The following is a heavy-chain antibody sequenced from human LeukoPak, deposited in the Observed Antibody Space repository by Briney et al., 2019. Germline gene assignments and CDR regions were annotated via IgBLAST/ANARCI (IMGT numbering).Heavy chain of an antibody. V-gene: IGHV3-53*01. CDR2: IYSDGRT. Sequence: GGSLRLSCAASGFTVSTNYMSWVRQAPGKGLEWVSVIYSDGRTYYADSVKGRFTISRDNSKNTLHLQMNSLRAEDTAVYYCARSGTGEGLVFDYWGQGTLVTVSS. J-gene: IGHJ4*02. CDR3: ARSGTGEGLVFDY. D-gene: IGHD7-27*01. CDR1: GFTVSTNY.